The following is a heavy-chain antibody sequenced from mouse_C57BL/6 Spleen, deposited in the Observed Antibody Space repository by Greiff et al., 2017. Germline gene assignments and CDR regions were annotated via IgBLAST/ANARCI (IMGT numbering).Heavy chain of an antibody. CDR2: INYDGSST. CDR3: AGGYYDYAMDY. V-gene: IGHV5-16*01. Sequence: EVNVVESEGGLVQPGSSMKLSCTASGFTFSDYYMAWVRQVPEKGLEWVANINYDGSSTYYLDSLKSRFIISRDNAKNILYLQMSSLKSEDTATYYCAGGYYDYAMDYWGQGTSVTVSS. D-gene: IGHD2-3*01. J-gene: IGHJ4*01. CDR1: GFTFSDYY.